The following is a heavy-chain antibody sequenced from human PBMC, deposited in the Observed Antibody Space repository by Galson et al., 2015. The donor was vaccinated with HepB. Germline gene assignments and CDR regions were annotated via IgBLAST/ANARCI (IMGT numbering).Heavy chain of an antibody. Sequence: SVKVSCKASGYTFTSYGISWVRQAPGQGLEWMGWISAYNGNTNYAQKLQGRVTMTTDTSTSTAYMELRSLRSDDTAVYYCARWSYLWFGELSIPPPFDYWGQGTLVTVSS. D-gene: IGHD3-10*01. V-gene: IGHV1-18*01. CDR1: GYTFTSYG. CDR2: ISAYNGNT. CDR3: ARWSYLWFGELSIPPPFDY. J-gene: IGHJ4*02.